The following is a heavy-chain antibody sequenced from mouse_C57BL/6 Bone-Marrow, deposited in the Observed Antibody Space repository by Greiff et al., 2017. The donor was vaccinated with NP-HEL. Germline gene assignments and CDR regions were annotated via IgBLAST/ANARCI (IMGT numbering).Heavy chain of an antibody. D-gene: IGHD2-13*01. V-gene: IGHV1-59*01. CDR3: ERGSTMVKGLAY. Sequence: QVQLQQPGAELVRPGTSVKLSCKASGYTFTSYWMHWVKQRPGQGLEWIGVIDPSDSYTNYNQKFKGKATLTVDTSSSTAYMQLSSLTSEDFAVYYCERGSTMVKGLAYWGQGTLVTVSA. CDR2: IDPSDSYT. CDR1: GYTFTSYW. J-gene: IGHJ3*01.